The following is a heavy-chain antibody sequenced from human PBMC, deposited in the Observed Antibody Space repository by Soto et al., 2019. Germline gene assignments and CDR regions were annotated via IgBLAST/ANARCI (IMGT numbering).Heavy chain of an antibody. CDR3: AKDGGATYTYYYYYGMDV. J-gene: IGHJ6*02. D-gene: IGHD1-26*01. CDR1: GFTFSSYG. Sequence: PGGSLRLSCAASGFTFSSYGMHWVREAPGKGLEWVAVISYEGSKKYYADSVKGRFTISRDNSKNTLYLQMNSLRAEDTAVYYCAKDGGATYTYYYYYGMDVWGQGTTVTVSS. CDR2: ISYEGSKK. V-gene: IGHV3-30*18.